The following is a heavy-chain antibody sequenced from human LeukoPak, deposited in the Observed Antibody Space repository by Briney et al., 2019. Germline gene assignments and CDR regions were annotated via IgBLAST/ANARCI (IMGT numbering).Heavy chain of an antibody. CDR2: IKYDGTES. Sequence: PGGSLRLSCAASGFTFRNSWRTWVRQAPGKGLEWVANIKYDGTESNYVDSVKGRFTISKDNAKDSLYLQMDSLRADDTAVYYCARDRTNDYGHNVGAFDIWGQGTMVTVSS. V-gene: IGHV3-7*01. J-gene: IGHJ3*02. CDR1: GFTFRNSW. D-gene: IGHD4-17*01. CDR3: ARDRTNDYGHNVGAFDI.